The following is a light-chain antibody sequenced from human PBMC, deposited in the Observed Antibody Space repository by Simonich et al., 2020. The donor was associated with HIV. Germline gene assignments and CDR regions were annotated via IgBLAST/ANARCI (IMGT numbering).Light chain of an antibody. CDR2: GAS. V-gene: IGKV3-15*01. CDR3: QQYNNWRT. Sequence: EIVMTQSPATLSVSPGERATLSCRASQSVSSNLAWYQQKPGQAPMLLIYGASTRATGVPARFSGRGSGTEFTLTISSLQSEDFAVYYCQQYNNWRTFGQGTKVEIK. J-gene: IGKJ1*01. CDR1: QSVSSN.